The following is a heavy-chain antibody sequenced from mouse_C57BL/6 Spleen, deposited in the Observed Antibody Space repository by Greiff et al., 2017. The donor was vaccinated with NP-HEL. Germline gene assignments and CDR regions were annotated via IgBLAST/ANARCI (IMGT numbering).Heavy chain of an antibody. J-gene: IGHJ4*01. V-gene: IGHV2-9-1*01. CDR1: GFSLTSYA. CDR2: IWTGGGP. Sequence: QVQLQQSGPGLVAPSQSLSITCTVSGFSLTSYAISWVRQPPGKGLEWLGVIWTGGGPNYNSALKSRLSISKDNSKSQVFLKMNSLQTDDTARYYCARMFDYSAMDYWGQGTSVTVSS. CDR3: ARMFDYSAMDY.